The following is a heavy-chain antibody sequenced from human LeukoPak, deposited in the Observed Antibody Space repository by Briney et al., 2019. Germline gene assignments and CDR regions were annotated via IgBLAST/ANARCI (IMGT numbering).Heavy chain of an antibody. CDR1: GGSFSGYY. CDR3: ATRGDYSDTSGNSYDALDI. CDR2: INHSGCT. Sequence: SEALSVTCAVYGGSFSGYYWSWIRQPPGKGLEWIGEINHSGCTNYNPSLKSRVAISADPSKTQFSLKLTSVTAADTAVYYCATRGDYSDTSGNSYDALDIWGQGTMVTVSS. J-gene: IGHJ3*02. D-gene: IGHD3-22*01. V-gene: IGHV4-34*01.